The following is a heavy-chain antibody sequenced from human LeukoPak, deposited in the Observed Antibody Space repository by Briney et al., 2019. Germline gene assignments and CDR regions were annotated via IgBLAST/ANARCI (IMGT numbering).Heavy chain of an antibody. V-gene: IGHV3-23*01. CDR3: AKTPMVRGVIIYFDY. CDR2: ISGSGSST. D-gene: IGHD3-10*01. Sequence: GGSLSLSCAASGFTFSSYAMSWVRQAPGKGLEWVSAISGSGSSTYYADSVKGRFTISRDNSKNTLYLQMNSLRAEDTAVYYCAKTPMVRGVIIYFDYWGQGTLVTVSS. J-gene: IGHJ4*02. CDR1: GFTFSSYA.